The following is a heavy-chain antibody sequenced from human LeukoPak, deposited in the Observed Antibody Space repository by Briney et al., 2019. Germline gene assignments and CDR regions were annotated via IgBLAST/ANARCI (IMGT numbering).Heavy chain of an antibody. V-gene: IGHV1-24*01. CDR3: AVSLTTGGYYGMDV. CDR2: FDPEDGET. D-gene: IGHD1-1*01. Sequence: GASVKVSCKVSGYTLTELPLHWVRQAPGKGLEWMGRFDPEDGETIYARKFQGRVTMTEDTSTDTAYMELSSLRSEDTAVYFCAVSLTTGGYYGMDVWGQGTTVTVSS. J-gene: IGHJ6*02. CDR1: GYTLTELP.